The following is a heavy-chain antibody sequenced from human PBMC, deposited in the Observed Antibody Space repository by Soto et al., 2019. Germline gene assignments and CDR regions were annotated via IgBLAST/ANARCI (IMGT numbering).Heavy chain of an antibody. CDR1: GGSISSYY. D-gene: IGHD3-10*01. J-gene: IGHJ5*02. Sequence: ETLSLTCTVSGGSISSYYWSWIRQPPGKGLEWIGYIYYSGSTNYNPSLKSRVTISVDTSKNQFSLKLSSVTAADTAVYYCARAGTTMLRGVISGWFDPWGQGTLVTVSS. CDR2: IYYSGST. CDR3: ARAGTTMLRGVISGWFDP. V-gene: IGHV4-59*01.